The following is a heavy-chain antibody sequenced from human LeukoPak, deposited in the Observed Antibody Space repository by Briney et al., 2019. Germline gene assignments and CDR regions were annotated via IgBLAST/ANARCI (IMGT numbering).Heavy chain of an antibody. CDR2: IIPIFGTA. CDR1: GGTFSSYA. Sequence: ASVKVSCKASGGTFSSYAISWVRQAPGQGIEWMGGIIPIFGTANYAQKFQSRVTITADESTSTAYMELSSLRSEDTAVYYCASLFTSGYNPLWFDPWGQGTLVTVSS. CDR3: ASLFTSGYNPLWFDP. J-gene: IGHJ5*02. V-gene: IGHV1-69*13. D-gene: IGHD3-3*01.